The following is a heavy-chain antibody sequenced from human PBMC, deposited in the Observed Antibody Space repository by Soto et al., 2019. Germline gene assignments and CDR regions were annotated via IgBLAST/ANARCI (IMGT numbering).Heavy chain of an antibody. D-gene: IGHD3-16*02. J-gene: IGHJ4*02. Sequence: GGSLRLSCAASGFTFSNYGMSWVRQAPGKGLEWVLGISGSGGSTYYADSVKGRFTISGDNSKNTLYLQMNSLRAEDTAVYYCAKEVRGLRLGELSLYDYWGQGTLVTVSS. V-gene: IGHV3-23*01. CDR3: AKEVRGLRLGELSLYDY. CDR2: ISGSGGST. CDR1: GFTFSNYG.